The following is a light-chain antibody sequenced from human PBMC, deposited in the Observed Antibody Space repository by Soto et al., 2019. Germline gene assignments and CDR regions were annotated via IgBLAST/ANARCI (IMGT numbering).Light chain of an antibody. Sequence: DIVMTQSPLSLPVTPGEPASISCRSSQSILHSNGYNYLDWYLQKPGQSPQLLIYLGSNRASGVPDRFSGSGSGTDFTLKISRVEAEDVGVYYCMQALQTPLTFGVGTKVEIK. CDR3: MQALQTPLT. V-gene: IGKV2-28*01. CDR2: LGS. CDR1: QSILHSNGYNY. J-gene: IGKJ4*01.